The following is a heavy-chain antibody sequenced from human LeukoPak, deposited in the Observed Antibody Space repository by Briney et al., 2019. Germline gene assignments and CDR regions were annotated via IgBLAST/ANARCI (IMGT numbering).Heavy chain of an antibody. CDR3: ARTAGEWGFGY. CDR1: RGSHRRYQ. V-gene: IGHV4-59*01. CDR2: LYYSGST. D-gene: IGHD2-8*01. J-gene: IGHJ4*02. Sequence: SETLSLTRIVTRGSHRRYQRRWLRPPAGKGRQCIQYLYYSGSTNYTPSLKSRVTISVDTSKHQFSLKLSSVTAADTAVYYCARTAGEWGFGYWGQGTLVTVSS.